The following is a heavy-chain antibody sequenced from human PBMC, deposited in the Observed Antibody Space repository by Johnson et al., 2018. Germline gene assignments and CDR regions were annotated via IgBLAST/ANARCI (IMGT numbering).Heavy chain of an antibody. J-gene: IGHJ1*01. CDR1: GFTFSSYA. CDR2: ISRRNSST. V-gene: IGHV3-23*01. Sequence: VESGGSLSLSSAASGFTFSSYAMNWVRQAPGKGLEWVSTISRRNSSTYYADSVKGRFTISRDNSKNILYLQMNSLRAEDTAIYYCAKNLKSGTYVRAEYFQHWGQGTLVTVSS. CDR3: AKNLKSGTYVRAEYFQH. D-gene: IGHD1-26*01.